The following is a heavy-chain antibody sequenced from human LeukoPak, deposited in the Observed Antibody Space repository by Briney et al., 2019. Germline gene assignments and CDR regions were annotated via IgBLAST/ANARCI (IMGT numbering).Heavy chain of an antibody. V-gene: IGHV4-59*01. Sequence: QSSETLSLTCTVSGGSTSSYYWSWIRQPPGKGLEWIGYIYYSGSTNYNPSLKSRVTISVDPSKNQFSLKLSSVTAADTAVYYCARAMTTVTPIDYWGQGTLVTVSS. J-gene: IGHJ4*02. D-gene: IGHD4-17*01. CDR3: ARAMTTVTPIDY. CDR1: GGSTSSYY. CDR2: IYYSGST.